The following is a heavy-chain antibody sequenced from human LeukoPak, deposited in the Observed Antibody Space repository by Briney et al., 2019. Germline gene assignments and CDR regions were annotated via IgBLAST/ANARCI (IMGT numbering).Heavy chain of an antibody. V-gene: IGHV4-59*08. D-gene: IGHD2-15*01. Sequence: SETLSLTCAVYGGSFSGYYWSWIRQSPGKGLEWIGYIYYTGNTNYNPSLESRVIISVDTSKNQFSLKLSSVTAADTAVYYCARHECGGSCYPEDYWGQGTLVTVSS. CDR1: GGSFSGYY. CDR3: ARHECGGSCYPEDY. CDR2: IYYTGNT. J-gene: IGHJ4*02.